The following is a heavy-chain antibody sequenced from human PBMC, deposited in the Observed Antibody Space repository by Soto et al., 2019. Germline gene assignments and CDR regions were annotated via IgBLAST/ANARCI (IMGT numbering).Heavy chain of an antibody. CDR1: GGIFSTYA. CDR3: ARDRDDYGSGNYYNRIDF. V-gene: IGHV1-69*01. Sequence: QVQLVQSGAEVKKPGSSVKVSCQASGGIFSTYAISWLRQAPGQGLGWMGGIIPIFGTPNYAQRFQGRVTITADESTTTSYMELSRLKSEDTAVYYCARDRDDYGSGNYYNRIDFWGQGTLVTVSS. J-gene: IGHJ4*02. CDR2: IIPIFGTP. D-gene: IGHD3-10*01.